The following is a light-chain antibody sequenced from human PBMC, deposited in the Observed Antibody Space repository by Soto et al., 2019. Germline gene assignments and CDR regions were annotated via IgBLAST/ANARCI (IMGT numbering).Light chain of an antibody. V-gene: IGLV2-14*01. CDR3: SSYTSSSTSPRVV. Sequence: ALTQPASVSGSPGQSITISCTGTSSDVGGYNYVSWYQQHPGKAPKLMIYEVSNRPSGVSNRFSGSKSGNTASLTISGLQAEDEADYYCSSYTSSSTSPRVVFGGGTKVTVL. CDR1: SSDVGGYNY. J-gene: IGLJ2*01. CDR2: EVS.